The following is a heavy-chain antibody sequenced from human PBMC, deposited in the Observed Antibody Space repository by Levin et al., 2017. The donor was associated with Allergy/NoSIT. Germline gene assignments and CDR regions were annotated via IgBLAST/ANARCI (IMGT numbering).Heavy chain of an antibody. Sequence: PGESLKISCKASGGTFSSYAISWVRQAPGQGLEWMGGIIPIFGTANYAQKFQGRVTITADESTSTAYMELSSLRSEDTAVYYCARERVAAAGTSYYYYGMDVWGQGTTVTVSS. J-gene: IGHJ6*02. V-gene: IGHV1-69*01. CDR1: GGTFSSYA. D-gene: IGHD6-13*01. CDR2: IIPIFGTA. CDR3: ARERVAAAGTSYYYYGMDV.